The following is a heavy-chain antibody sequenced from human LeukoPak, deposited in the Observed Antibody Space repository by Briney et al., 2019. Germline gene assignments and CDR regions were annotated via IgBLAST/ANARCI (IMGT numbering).Heavy chain of an antibody. D-gene: IGHD1-26*01. CDR1: GGTFSSYA. Sequence: ASVKVSCKASGGTFSSYAISWVRQAPGQGLEWMGRIIPILGIANYAQKFQGRVTITADKSTSTAYMELSSLRSEDTAVYYCARINSGSSPDYWGQGTLVTVSS. V-gene: IGHV1-69*04. CDR3: ARINSGSSPDY. CDR2: IIPILGIA. J-gene: IGHJ4*02.